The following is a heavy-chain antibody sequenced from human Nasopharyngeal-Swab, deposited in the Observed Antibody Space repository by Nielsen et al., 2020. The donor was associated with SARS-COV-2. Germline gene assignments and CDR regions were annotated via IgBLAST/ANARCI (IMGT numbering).Heavy chain of an antibody. D-gene: IGHD3-3*01. CDR3: ARAPRITIFGVVQAFDI. Sequence: WIRQPPGKGMEWIGYIYYSGSTYDNPSLKSRVTISVDTSKKQFSLKLSSVTAADTAVYYCARAPRITIFGVVQAFDIWGQGTMVTVSS. CDR2: IYYSGST. J-gene: IGHJ3*02. V-gene: IGHV4-31*02.